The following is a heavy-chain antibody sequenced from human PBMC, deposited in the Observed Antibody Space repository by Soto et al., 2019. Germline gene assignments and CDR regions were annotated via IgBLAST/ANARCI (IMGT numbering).Heavy chain of an antibody. Sequence: QLQLQESGPGLVKPSETLSLTCTVSGGSISSSTYYWGWIRQPPGKGLEWIGSIYSGNTYHNPSRKSRVTISADTSKNQLSLRLSSVTAADTAGYYCARHGGSYYFDYWGQGTLVTVSS. J-gene: IGHJ4*02. V-gene: IGHV4-39*01. CDR2: IYSGNT. CDR1: GGSISSSTYY. CDR3: ARHGGSYYFDY. D-gene: IGHD1-26*01.